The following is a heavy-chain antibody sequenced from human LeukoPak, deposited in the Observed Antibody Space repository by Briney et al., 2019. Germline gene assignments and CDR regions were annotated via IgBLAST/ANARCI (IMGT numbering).Heavy chain of an antibody. CDR2: IYPGDSDT. J-gene: IGHJ3*02. CDR1: GYSFTSYW. CDR3: ATDCSSTSCYAWDAFDI. D-gene: IGHD2-2*01. V-gene: IGHV5-51*01. Sequence: GESLKISCKGSGYSFTSYWIGWVRQIPGKGLEWMGIIYPGDSDTRYSPSFQGQVTISADKSISTAYLQWSSLKASDTAMYYCATDCSSTSCYAWDAFDIWGQGTMVTVSS.